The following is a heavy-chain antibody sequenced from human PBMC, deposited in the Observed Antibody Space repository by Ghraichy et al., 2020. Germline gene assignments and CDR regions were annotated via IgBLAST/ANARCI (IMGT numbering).Heavy chain of an antibody. CDR3: ARGYDSSGYYFDY. CDR1: GYTFTGYY. J-gene: IGHJ4*02. D-gene: IGHD3-22*01. CDR2: INPNSGGT. V-gene: IGHV1-2*02. Sequence: ASVKVSCKASGYTFTGYYMHWVRQAPGQGLEWMGWINPNSGGTNYAQKFQGRVTMTRDTSISTAYMELSRLRSDDTAVYYCARGYDSSGYYFDYWGQGTLVTVSS.